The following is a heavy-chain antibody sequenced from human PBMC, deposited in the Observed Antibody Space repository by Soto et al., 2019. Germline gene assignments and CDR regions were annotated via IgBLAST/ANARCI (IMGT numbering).Heavy chain of an antibody. CDR2: MNPGSGDT. CDR1: GYSFTNND. J-gene: IGHJ5*02. CDR3: AGMATFPGLIEFDP. D-gene: IGHD1-1*01. V-gene: IGHV1-8*01. Sequence: AAVKCSFKASGYSFTNNDVSWVRQATGQVLDCIGWMNPGSGDTGYAQNFQGRVTMTRDISTATAYMELSSLRSDDTATYYCAGMATFPGLIEFDPWGHGTLVTVSS.